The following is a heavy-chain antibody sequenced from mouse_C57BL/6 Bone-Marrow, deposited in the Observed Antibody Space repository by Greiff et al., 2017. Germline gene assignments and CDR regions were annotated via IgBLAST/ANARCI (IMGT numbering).Heavy chain of an antibody. D-gene: IGHD1-1*01. J-gene: IGHJ4*01. CDR3: ARRRGRGYYAMDD. V-gene: IGHV5-9*01. CDR1: GFTFSSYT. Sequence: EVKLMESGGGLVKPGGSLKLSCAASGFTFSSYTMSWVRQTPEQRLEWVATISGGGGNTYYPDSVKGRFTISRDNAKNTLYLQMSSLMSEDTALYYCARRRGRGYYAMDDWGKGTSVTVSS. CDR2: ISGGGGNT.